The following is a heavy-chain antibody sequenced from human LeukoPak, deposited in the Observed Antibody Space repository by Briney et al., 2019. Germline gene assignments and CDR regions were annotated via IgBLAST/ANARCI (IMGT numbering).Heavy chain of an antibody. V-gene: IGHV3-7*01. D-gene: IGHD5-18*01. CDR3: ARGVLNSYGNYYFDY. J-gene: IGHJ4*02. CDR1: GFIFSSYW. Sequence: GGSLRLSCAASGFIFSSYWMSWVRQAPGKGLEWVANIKQDGSEKYYVDSVKGRFTISRDNAKNSLYLQMNSLRAEDTAVYYCARGVLNSYGNYYFDYWGQGTLVTVSS. CDR2: IKQDGSEK.